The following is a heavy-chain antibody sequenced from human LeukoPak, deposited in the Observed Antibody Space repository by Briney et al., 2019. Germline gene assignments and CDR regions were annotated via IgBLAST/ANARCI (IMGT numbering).Heavy chain of an antibody. CDR2: ISSSSSYI. V-gene: IGHV3-21*01. D-gene: IGHD2-15*01. CDR1: GFTFSSYS. CDR3: ARSTIPHCSGGSCYRLDP. Sequence: PGGSLRLSCAASGFTFSSYSMNWVRQAPGKGLDWVSSISSSSSYIYYADSVKGRFTISRDNAKNSLYLQMNSLRAEDTAVYYCARSTIPHCSGGSCYRLDPWGQGTLLTVSS. J-gene: IGHJ5*02.